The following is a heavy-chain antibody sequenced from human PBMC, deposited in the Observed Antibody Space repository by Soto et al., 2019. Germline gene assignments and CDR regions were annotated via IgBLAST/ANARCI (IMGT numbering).Heavy chain of an antibody. CDR3: ARDYYGSGSWPYFDY. CDR2: ISSSSSYI. D-gene: IGHD3-10*01. Sequence: GGSLRLSCAASGFTFSSYSMNWVRQAPGKGLEWVSSISSSSSYIYYADSVKGRFTISRDNAKNSLYLKMNSLRAEDTAVYYCARDYYGSGSWPYFDYWGQGTLVTVSS. V-gene: IGHV3-21*01. CDR1: GFTFSSYS. J-gene: IGHJ4*02.